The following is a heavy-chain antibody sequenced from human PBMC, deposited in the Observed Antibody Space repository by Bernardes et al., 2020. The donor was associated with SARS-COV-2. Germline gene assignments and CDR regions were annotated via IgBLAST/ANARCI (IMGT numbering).Heavy chain of an antibody. Sequence: GGSLRLSCAASGFTVSSTYMGWVRQAPGPGLEWVSVIYRGGSTYYGDSVKGRFSISRDNSKNTLFLQMNSLRVEDTAVYYCASRMATSWGFDYWGQGTLVTVSS. V-gene: IGHV3-66*02. CDR1: GFTVSSTY. D-gene: IGHD3-16*01. CDR2: IYRGGST. CDR3: ASRMATSWGFDY. J-gene: IGHJ4*02.